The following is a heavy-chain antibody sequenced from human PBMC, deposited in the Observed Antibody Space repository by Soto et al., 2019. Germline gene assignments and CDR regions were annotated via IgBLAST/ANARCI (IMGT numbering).Heavy chain of an antibody. Sequence: QVQLVQSGAEVKKPGASVKLSCKASGYTLTTYPLHWARQAPGQSLEWMGYITGASGDTRYSQKFHDRVTITRDTSANTAYLELNSLTSEDTAVYYCATALRFVDYLLKRWGQGTLVTVSS. CDR1: GYTLTTYP. CDR3: ATALRFVDYLLKR. V-gene: IGHV1-3*01. CDR2: ITGASGDT. J-gene: IGHJ4*02. D-gene: IGHD3-9*01.